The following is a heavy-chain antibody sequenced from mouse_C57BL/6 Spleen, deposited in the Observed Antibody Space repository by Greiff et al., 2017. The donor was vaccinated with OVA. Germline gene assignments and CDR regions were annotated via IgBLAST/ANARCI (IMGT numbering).Heavy chain of an antibody. V-gene: IGHV1-50*01. Sequence: QVQLQQPGAELVKPGASVKLSCKASGYTFTSYWMQWVKQRPGQGLEWIGEIDPSDSYTNYNQKFKGKATLTVDTSSSTAYRQLSSLTSEDSAVYYCASPAYYNYWYFDVWGTGTTVTVSA. D-gene: IGHD2-12*01. CDR1: GYTFTSYW. CDR3: ASPAYYNYWYFDV. CDR2: IDPSDSYT. J-gene: IGHJ1*03.